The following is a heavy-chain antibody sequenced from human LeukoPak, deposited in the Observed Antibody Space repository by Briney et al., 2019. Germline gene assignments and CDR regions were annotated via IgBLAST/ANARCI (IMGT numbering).Heavy chain of an antibody. CDR2: IDPSDSYT. CDR1: GYSFTSYW. CDR3: ARQDFHLSSWNDERNAFDI. V-gene: IGHV5-10-1*01. Sequence: GESLKISCKGSGYSFTSYWISWVRQMPGKGLEWMGRIDPSDSYTNYSPSFQGHVTISADKSISTAYLQWSSLKASDAAMYYCARQDFHLSSWNDERNAFDIWGQGTMVTVSS. D-gene: IGHD1-1*01. J-gene: IGHJ3*02.